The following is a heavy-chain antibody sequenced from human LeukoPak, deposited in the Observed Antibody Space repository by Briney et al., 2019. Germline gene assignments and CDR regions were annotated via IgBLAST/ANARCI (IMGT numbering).Heavy chain of an antibody. CDR3: ARAPGEGWFDP. V-gene: IGHV3-7*01. J-gene: IGHJ5*02. D-gene: IGHD4-17*01. CDR2: IKQDGSEK. Sequence: HPGGSLRLSCAASGFTFSSYWMSWVRQAPGKGLEWVASIKQDGSEKYYVDSVKGRFTISRDNAKNSLYLQMNSLRAEDTALYYCARAPGEGWFDPWGHGTLVTVSS. CDR1: GFTFSSYW.